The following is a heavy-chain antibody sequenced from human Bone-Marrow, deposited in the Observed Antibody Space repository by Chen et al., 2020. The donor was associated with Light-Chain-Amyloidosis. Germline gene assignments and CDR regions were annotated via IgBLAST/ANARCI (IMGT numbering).Heavy chain of an antibody. Sequence: EVQLVESGGGLLQRGGSLRLSCAASGFTVSSNYMRWVRRAPGKGLEWGSTFSGSGGSRYYGDSVRGRLSISRDNSKNALFLQMNSLRADDTAVYYCAKDISYDDILPGYPADAFDIWGQGTMVTVSS. D-gene: IGHD3-9*01. CDR2: FSGSGGSR. CDR3: AKDISYDDILPGYPADAFDI. V-gene: IGHV3-23*04. J-gene: IGHJ3*02. CDR1: GFTVSSNY.